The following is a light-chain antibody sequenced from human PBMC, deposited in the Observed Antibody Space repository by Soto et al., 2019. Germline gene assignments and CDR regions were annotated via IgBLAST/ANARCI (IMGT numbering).Light chain of an antibody. J-gene: IGKJ5*01. CDR2: DTS. CDR3: QQYNNWPPIT. V-gene: IGKV3-15*01. CDR1: QSVSIK. Sequence: EIVMTQSPATLSVSPGERATLSCRASQSVSIKLAWYQQKPGQAPRLLIYDTSTRATGIPARFSGSGSGTEFTLTISXXXXXDFAVYYCQQYNNWPPITFGQGT.